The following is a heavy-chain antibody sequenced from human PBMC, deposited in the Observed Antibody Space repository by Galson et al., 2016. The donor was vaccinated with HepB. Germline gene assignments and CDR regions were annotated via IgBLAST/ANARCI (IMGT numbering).Heavy chain of an antibody. J-gene: IGHJ6*02. CDR1: GYTFTSHD. Sequence: SVKVSCKASGYTFTSHDINWVRQAPGQGLEWVGWMNPNTGNIGYAQKFQGRVTMTRDTSISTAYMELSGLISEDTAVYYCARGLYCRGTECFLYYYNYYARDDWGQGTTVTVSS. D-gene: IGHD2-15*01. CDR3: ARGLYCRGTECFLYYYNYYARDD. CDR2: MNPNTGNI. V-gene: IGHV1-8*01.